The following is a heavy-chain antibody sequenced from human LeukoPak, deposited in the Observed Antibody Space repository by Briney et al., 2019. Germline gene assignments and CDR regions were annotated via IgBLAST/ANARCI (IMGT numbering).Heavy chain of an antibody. Sequence: SETLSLTCTVSSYSISRGYYWGWIRQSPGKGLEWIGNIHHGGSTSYNPSLKSRVTISLDMSKNQFSLKLSSVTAADTAVYYCARGARNYYGSGSYYYYMDVWGKGTTVTISS. J-gene: IGHJ6*03. CDR1: SYSISRGYY. V-gene: IGHV4-38-2*02. CDR2: IHHGGST. CDR3: ARGARNYYGSGSYYYYMDV. D-gene: IGHD3-10*01.